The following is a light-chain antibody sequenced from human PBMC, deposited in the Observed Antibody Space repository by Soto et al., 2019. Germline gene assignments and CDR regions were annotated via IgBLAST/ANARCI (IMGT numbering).Light chain of an antibody. CDR1: ETLGRNY. V-gene: IGKV3-20*01. CDR3: QHYNSYSEA. J-gene: IGKJ1*01. Sequence: ETLLTQSPGTLSLSPGERATLSCRATETLGRNYLAWYQQKPGQAPRLLIHRIYIRAAGIPDRFSGSASGTDFTLTISSLQPDDFATYYCQHYNSYSEAFGQGTKVDIK. CDR2: RIY.